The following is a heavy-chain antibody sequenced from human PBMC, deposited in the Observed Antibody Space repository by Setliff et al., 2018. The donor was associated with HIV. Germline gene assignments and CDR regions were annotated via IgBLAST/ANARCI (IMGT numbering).Heavy chain of an antibody. J-gene: IGHJ6*02. D-gene: IGHD3-16*01. V-gene: IGHV4-38-2*02. CDR2: FYETGYT. CDR1: GDFFSSDYY. Sequence: SETLSLTCTVSGDFFSSDYYWGWIRQSPGKGMEWIGSFYETGYTYYNPSLKSRVTISLDTSKKQFSLNLRSMTAADTSVYYCAREIPFRGNANMWDYYAMDVWGQGITVTVSS. CDR3: AREIPFRGNANMWDYYAMDV.